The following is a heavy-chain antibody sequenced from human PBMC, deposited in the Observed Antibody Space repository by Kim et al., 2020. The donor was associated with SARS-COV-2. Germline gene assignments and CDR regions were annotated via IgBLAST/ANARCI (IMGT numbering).Heavy chain of an antibody. J-gene: IGHJ4*02. V-gene: IGHV1-69*02. CDR3: ARAGYYGSGSYYNGDY. Sequence: SVKVSCKASGGTFSSYTISWVRQAPGQGLEWMGRIIPILGIANYAQKFQGRVTITADKSTSTAYMELSSLRSEDTAVYYCARAGYYGSGSYYNGDYWGQGTLVTVSS. CDR2: IIPILGIA. CDR1: GGTFSSYT. D-gene: IGHD3-10*01.